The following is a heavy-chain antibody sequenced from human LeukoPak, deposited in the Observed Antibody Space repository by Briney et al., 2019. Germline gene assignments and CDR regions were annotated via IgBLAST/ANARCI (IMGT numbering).Heavy chain of an antibody. J-gene: IGHJ4*02. D-gene: IGHD2/OR15-2a*01. Sequence: SETLSLTCTVSGGSISNYYWNWLRQPPGTGLEWIGYIYYSGSTKYNPSLKSRVTMSLDTSTKQFSLRLTSVTAADTAVYYCARGFDAKSTYFDYWGLGTLVTVSS. CDR3: ARGFDAKSTYFDY. CDR2: IYYSGST. CDR1: GGSISNYY. V-gene: IGHV4-59*01.